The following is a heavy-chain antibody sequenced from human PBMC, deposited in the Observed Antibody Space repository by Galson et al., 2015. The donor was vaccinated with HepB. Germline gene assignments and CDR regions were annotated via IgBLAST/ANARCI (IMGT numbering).Heavy chain of an antibody. CDR3: ARQVSGYGYEASDF. CDR2: IYPGDSET. J-gene: IGHJ4*02. Sequence: QSGAEVKKPGESLKISCKGSGYVFTSHWIGWVRQVPGQGLEWMGIIYPGDSETKYSPSFQGQVTFSADKSITTAYLQWNSLKTSDTAIYYCARQVSGYGYEASDFWGQGTLVTVSP. CDR1: GYVFTSHW. V-gene: IGHV5-51*01. D-gene: IGHD5-18*01.